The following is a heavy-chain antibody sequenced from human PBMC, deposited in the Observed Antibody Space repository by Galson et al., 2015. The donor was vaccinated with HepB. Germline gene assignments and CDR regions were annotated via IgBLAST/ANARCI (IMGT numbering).Heavy chain of an antibody. CDR3: AKGGWADY. CDR1: EFSFTIYW. J-gene: IGHJ4*02. D-gene: IGHD3-10*01. Sequence: SLRLSCAASEFSFTIYWMSWVRQAPGKGLEWVANINPDRSETYYLDSVKGRFTVSRDNAKTSLYLQMNSLRAEDTAMYYCAKGGWADYWGQGTLVTVSS. V-gene: IGHV3-7*01. CDR2: INPDRSET.